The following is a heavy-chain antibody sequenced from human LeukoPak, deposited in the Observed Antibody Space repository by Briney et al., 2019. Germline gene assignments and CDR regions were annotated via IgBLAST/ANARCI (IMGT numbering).Heavy chain of an antibody. D-gene: IGHD3-16*01. CDR2: ISAYNGNT. V-gene: IGHV1-18*01. Sequence: DSVTLSCTASGYTFTSYGISWVRQPPGQGLEWMGWISAYNGNTNYAQKLQGRVTITTDASTSTAYMELRSLRSDDTAVYYCARLQSDDYVWGRSSEFDYWGQGTLVTVSS. J-gene: IGHJ4*02. CDR1: GYTFTSYG. CDR3: ARLQSDDYVWGRSSEFDY.